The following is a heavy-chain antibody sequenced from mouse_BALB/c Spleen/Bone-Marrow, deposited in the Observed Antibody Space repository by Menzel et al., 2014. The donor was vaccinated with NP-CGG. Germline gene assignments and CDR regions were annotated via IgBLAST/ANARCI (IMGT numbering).Heavy chain of an antibody. V-gene: IGHV1-67*01. CDR1: SYTFTDYA. CDR2: ISTYYGNA. D-gene: IGHD2-14*01. CDR3: TRGGRYDEVAY. J-gene: IGHJ3*01. Sequence: LVESGPELVRPGVSVKISCKGSSYTFTDYAMHWVKQSHAKSLEWIEVISTYYGNANYNQKFKGKATMTVDKSSSTAYMELARLTSEDSAVYYCTRGGRYDEVAYWGQGTLVTVSA.